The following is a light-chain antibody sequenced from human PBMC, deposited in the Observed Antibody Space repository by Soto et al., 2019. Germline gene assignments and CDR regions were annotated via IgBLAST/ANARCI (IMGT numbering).Light chain of an antibody. V-gene: IGKV3-20*01. CDR1: QSVSSSY. Sequence: EIVLTQSPGTLSLSPGERATLSCRASQSVSSSYLAWYQKKPGQAPRLLIYGASSRATGIPDRFSGSGSGTDFTLTISRLEPEDFAVYYCQQYGSSPYTFGQGPKLEI. J-gene: IGKJ2*01. CDR3: QQYGSSPYT. CDR2: GAS.